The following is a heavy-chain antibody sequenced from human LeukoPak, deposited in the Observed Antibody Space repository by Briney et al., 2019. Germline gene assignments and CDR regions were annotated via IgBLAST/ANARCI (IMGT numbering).Heavy chain of an antibody. CDR1: GGSISSSYSY. CDR2: IYYSGST. D-gene: IGHD3-9*01. J-gene: IGHJ4*02. V-gene: IGHV4-39*07. Sequence: SETLSLTCTVSGGSISSSYSYWGWIRQPPGKGLEWIGNIYYSGSTYYSPSLTSRVTVSVDTSKNQFSLKLSSVTAADTAVYYCASCDILTGPLCYFDYWSQGTLVTVSS. CDR3: ASCDILTGPLCYFDY.